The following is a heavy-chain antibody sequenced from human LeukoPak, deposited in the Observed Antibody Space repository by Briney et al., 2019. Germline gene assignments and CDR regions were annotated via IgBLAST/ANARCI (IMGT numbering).Heavy chain of an antibody. J-gene: IGHJ4*02. CDR2: INPSGGST. CDR3: ARGPVTGTKEGGYFDY. D-gene: IGHD1-7*01. CDR1: GYTFTSYY. Sequence: ASVKVSCKASGYTFTSYYMHWVRQAPGQGLEWMGIINPSGGSTSYAQKFQGRVTMTRDTSTSTVYMELSSLRSEDTAVYYCARGPVTGTKEGGYFDYWGQGTLVTVSS. V-gene: IGHV1-46*01.